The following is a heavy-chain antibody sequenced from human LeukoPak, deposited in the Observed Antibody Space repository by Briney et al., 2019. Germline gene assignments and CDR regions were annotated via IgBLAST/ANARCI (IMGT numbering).Heavy chain of an antibody. V-gene: IGHV1-2*02. CDR1: GYTFTGYY. J-gene: IGHJ4*02. CDR2: INPNSGGT. Sequence: ASVKVSCKASGYTFTGYYMHWVRQAPGQGLEWMGWINPNSGGTNYAQKFQGRVTMTRDTSISTAYMELSRLRSDDTAVYYCARAIGDFGSREMVRGVHFDYWGQGTLVTVSS. CDR3: ARAIGDFGSREMVRGVHFDY. D-gene: IGHD3-10*01.